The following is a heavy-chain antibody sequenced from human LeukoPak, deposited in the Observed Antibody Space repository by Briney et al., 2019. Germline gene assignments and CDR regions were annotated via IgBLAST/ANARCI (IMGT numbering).Heavy chain of an antibody. Sequence: ASVKVSCKASGYTFTSYDINWVRQATGQGVEWMGWMNPNSGNTGYAQKFQGRVTMTRNTSISTAYMELSSLRSEDTAVYYCASGRFSSSCYRFTSFDYWGQGTLVTVSS. CDR3: ASGRFSSSCYRFTSFDY. CDR2: MNPNSGNT. CDR1: GYTFTSYD. D-gene: IGHD6-13*01. J-gene: IGHJ4*02. V-gene: IGHV1-8*01.